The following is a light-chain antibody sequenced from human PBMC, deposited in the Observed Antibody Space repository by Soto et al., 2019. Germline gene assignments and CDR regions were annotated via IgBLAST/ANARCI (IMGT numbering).Light chain of an antibody. CDR1: QGISSTY. Sequence: EIVLTQSPATLSLSPGERATLSCRASQGISSTYLAWYQLKPGQASRLLIHGTSRRVTGIPDRFSGSGSGTDFTLTISRLEPEDFAVYYCQHYGGSPPRFTFGPGTKVDI. CDR3: QHYGGSPPRFT. V-gene: IGKV3-20*01. J-gene: IGKJ3*01. CDR2: GTS.